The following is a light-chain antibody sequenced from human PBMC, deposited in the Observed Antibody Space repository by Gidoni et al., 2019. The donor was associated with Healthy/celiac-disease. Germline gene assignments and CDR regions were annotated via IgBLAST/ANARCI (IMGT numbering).Light chain of an antibody. CDR2: AAS. V-gene: IGKV1-39*01. Sequence: DIPMTQSPSSLSASVGDRVTITCRASQSISSYLNWYQQKPGKAPKLLIYAASSLQSGVPSRFSGSGSGTDFTLTISSLQPEDFATDYCQQSYSMYTFGQGTKLEIK. CDR1: QSISSY. J-gene: IGKJ2*01. CDR3: QQSYSMYT.